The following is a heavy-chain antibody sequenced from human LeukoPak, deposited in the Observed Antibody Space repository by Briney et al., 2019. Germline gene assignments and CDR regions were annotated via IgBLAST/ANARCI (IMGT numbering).Heavy chain of an antibody. CDR1: GGSISSGSYY. CDR2: IYTSGST. Sequence: KASQTLSLTCTVSGGSISSGSYYWSWIRQPAGKGLEWIGRIYTSGSTNYNPSLKSRVTISVDTSKNQFSLKLSSVTAADTAVYYCARAKSETYYYGSGSYYVDYWGQGTLVAVSS. V-gene: IGHV4-61*02. CDR3: ARAKSETYYYGSGSYYVDY. J-gene: IGHJ4*02. D-gene: IGHD3-10*01.